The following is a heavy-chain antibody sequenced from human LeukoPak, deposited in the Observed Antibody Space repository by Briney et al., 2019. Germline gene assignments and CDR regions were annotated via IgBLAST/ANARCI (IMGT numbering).Heavy chain of an antibody. V-gene: IGHV1-2*02. CDR3: ASPPDY. Sequence: ASVKVSCKASGYTFTDYYIQWVQQAPGQGLEWMGWSNPNSGGTIYAQKFQGRVTMTRDTSISTAYMELSSLRSDDTAVYYCASPPDYWGQGTLVTVSS. J-gene: IGHJ4*02. CDR1: GYTFTDYY. CDR2: SNPNSGGT.